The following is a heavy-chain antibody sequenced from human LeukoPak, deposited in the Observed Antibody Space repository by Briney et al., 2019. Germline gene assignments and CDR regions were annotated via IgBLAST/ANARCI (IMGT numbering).Heavy chain of an antibody. CDR2: IYYSGST. Sequence: SETLSLTCTVSGGSINTYYWSWIRQPPGKGLEWIGYIYYSGSTNYSPSLKSRVTISVDTSKNQFSLKLSSVTAADTAVYYCARLGVRYTTSSWWFDPWGQGILVTVSS. D-gene: IGHD6-6*01. J-gene: IGHJ5*02. CDR3: ARLGVRYTTSSWWFDP. CDR1: GGSINTYY. V-gene: IGHV4-59*08.